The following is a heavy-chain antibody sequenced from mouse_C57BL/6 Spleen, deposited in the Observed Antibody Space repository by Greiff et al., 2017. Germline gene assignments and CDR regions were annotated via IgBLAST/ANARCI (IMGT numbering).Heavy chain of an antibody. D-gene: IGHD2-1*01. CDR1: GYTFTDYE. Sequence: VQLQQPGAELVRPGASVMLSCKASGYTFTDYEMHWVKQTPVHGLEWIGAIDPAAGGTAYNQKFKGKAILTADKASSTAYMGLRSLTSEDSAVYYITRNDNYEAMDYWGQGTSVTVSS. CDR3: TRNDNYEAMDY. CDR2: IDPAAGGT. J-gene: IGHJ4*01. V-gene: IGHV1-15*01.